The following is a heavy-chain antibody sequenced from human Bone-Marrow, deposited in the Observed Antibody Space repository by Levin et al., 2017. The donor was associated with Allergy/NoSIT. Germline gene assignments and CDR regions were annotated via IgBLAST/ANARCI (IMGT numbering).Heavy chain of an antibody. CDR2: IYYSGST. CDR3: ARYETTVTTTDY. V-gene: IGHV4-39*01. CDR1: GGSISSSSYY. Sequence: SETLSLTCTVSGGSISSSSYYWGWIRQPPGKGLEWIGSIYYSGSTYYNPSLKSRVTISVDTSKNQFSLKLSSVTAADTAVYYCARYETTVTTTDYWGQGTLVTVSS. J-gene: IGHJ4*02. D-gene: IGHD4-17*01.